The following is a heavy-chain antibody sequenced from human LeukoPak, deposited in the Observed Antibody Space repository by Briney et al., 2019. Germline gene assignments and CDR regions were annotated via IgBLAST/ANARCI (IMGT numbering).Heavy chain of an antibody. Sequence: ASVKVSCKASGGTFSNYAISWVRQAPGQGLEWMGIINPSGGSTGYAQKFQGRVTMTRDTSTSTVYMELSSLRSEDTAVYYCARDRGTYYSSSSDYFDYWGQGTLVTVSS. CDR1: GGTFSNYA. J-gene: IGHJ4*02. CDR2: INPSGGST. D-gene: IGHD6-13*01. V-gene: IGHV1-46*01. CDR3: ARDRGTYYSSSSDYFDY.